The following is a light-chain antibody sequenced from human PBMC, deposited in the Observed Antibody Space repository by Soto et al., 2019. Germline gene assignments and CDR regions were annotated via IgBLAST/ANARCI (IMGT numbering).Light chain of an antibody. Sequence: EIVMTQSPATLSVSPGERATLSCRASQSVSSNLAWYQQKPGQAPRLLIYGASTRATGIPARFSGSASGTEFTHTISSLQSEDFAVYYCQHYNNWPPTVGQGTKLEIK. V-gene: IGKV3-15*01. CDR2: GAS. CDR1: QSVSSN. CDR3: QHYNNWPPT. J-gene: IGKJ2*01.